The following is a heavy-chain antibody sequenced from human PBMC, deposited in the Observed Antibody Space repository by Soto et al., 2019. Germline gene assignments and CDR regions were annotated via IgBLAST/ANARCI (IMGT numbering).Heavy chain of an antibody. J-gene: IGHJ6*02. D-gene: IGHD2-2*02. Sequence: ASVKVSCKASGYTFTSYAMHWVRQAPGQRLEWMGWINAGNGNAKYSQKFQGRVTITRDTSASTAYMELSSLRSEDTAVYYCARDQDIVVVPAAIQTNYYYGMDVWGQGTTVTVSS. CDR1: GYTFTSYA. V-gene: IGHV1-3*01. CDR2: INAGNGNA. CDR3: ARDQDIVVVPAAIQTNYYYGMDV.